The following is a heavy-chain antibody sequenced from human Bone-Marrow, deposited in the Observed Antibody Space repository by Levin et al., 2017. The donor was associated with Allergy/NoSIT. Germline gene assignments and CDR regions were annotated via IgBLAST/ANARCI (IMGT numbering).Heavy chain of an antibody. CDR1: GGSFSRYS. Sequence: SETLSLTCAVYGGSFSRYSWSWIRQLPGKGLEWIGEINHSGGTNYNPSLKSRFSISIDTSKNQFYVKLTSVTAADTPVYYCARGAVAVVVAGGMAGLFSTAHESYYIDVWGKGTTVTVSS. J-gene: IGHJ6*03. V-gene: IGHV4-34*01. CDR2: INHSGGT. D-gene: IGHD3-22*01. CDR3: ARGAVAVVVAGGMAGLFSTAHESYYIDV.